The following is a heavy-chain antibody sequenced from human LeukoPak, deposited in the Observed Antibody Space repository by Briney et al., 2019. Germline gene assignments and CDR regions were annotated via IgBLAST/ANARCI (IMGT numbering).Heavy chain of an antibody. D-gene: IGHD2-15*01. Sequence: PSETLSLTCTVSGGSINNYYWSWIRQPPGKGLEWIGYIYYTGTTNYNPSLKRRVTISIDTSKGQFSLKLRSVTAADTAVYYCARLDCSGGRCWGVDYWGQGTLVTVSS. J-gene: IGHJ4*02. CDR2: IYYTGTT. V-gene: IGHV4-59*01. CDR1: GGSINNYY. CDR3: ARLDCSGGRCWGVDY.